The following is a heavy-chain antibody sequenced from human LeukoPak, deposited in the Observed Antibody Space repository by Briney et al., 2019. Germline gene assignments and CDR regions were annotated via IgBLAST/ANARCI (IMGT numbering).Heavy chain of an antibody. CDR1: GFTISSHG. V-gene: IGHV3-30*18. D-gene: IGHD6-19*01. Sequence: PGTSLRLSCAVSGFTISSHGMHWVRQAPGKGSEWVAMIAYHGNTEYYGDSVKGRFTISRDNSKNTLYLQMDSLRAEDTAVYHCAKDWGSGGWYNYFDPWGQGTLVTVSS. CDR3: AKDWGSGGWYNYFDP. CDR2: IAYHGNTE. J-gene: IGHJ5*02.